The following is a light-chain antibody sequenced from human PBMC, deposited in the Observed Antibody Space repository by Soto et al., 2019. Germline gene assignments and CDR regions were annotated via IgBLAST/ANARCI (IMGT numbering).Light chain of an antibody. J-gene: IGLJ2*01. CDR2: EVS. Sequence: QSALTQPPSASGSPGQSVTISCTGTSSDVGGYNYVSWYQQHPGKAPKFLIFEVSRRPSGVPDRFSGSKSGNTASLTVSGLQVDDEADYYCSSYAGSNNPVIFGGRTKLTVL. V-gene: IGLV2-8*01. CDR3: SSYAGSNNPVI. CDR1: SSDVGGYNY.